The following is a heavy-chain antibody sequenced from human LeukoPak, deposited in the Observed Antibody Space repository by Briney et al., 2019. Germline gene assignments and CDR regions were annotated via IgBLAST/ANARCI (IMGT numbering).Heavy chain of an antibody. CDR1: GGSISSAGYY. CDR2: IYYTGST. Sequence: SETLSLTCTVSGGSISSAGYYWSWIRQLPGKGLEWIGYIYYTGSTYYNPSLKSRGTISADTSKNQFSLKLSSVTAADTAVYYCARAHRTIFGVVIGVAQADYWGQGTLVTVSS. V-gene: IGHV4-31*03. J-gene: IGHJ4*02. D-gene: IGHD3-3*01. CDR3: ARAHRTIFGVVIGVAQADY.